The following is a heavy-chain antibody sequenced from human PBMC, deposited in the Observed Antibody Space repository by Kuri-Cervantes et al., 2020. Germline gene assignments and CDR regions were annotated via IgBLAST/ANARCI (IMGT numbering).Heavy chain of an antibody. J-gene: IGHJ3*02. CDR2: IYPSDSDT. V-gene: IGHV5-51*01. CDR1: GYSFSTYW. Sequence: GESLKISCVVSGYSFSTYWIGWVRQMPGKRLEWMGIIYPSDSDTRYSPSFQGQVTISADKSISTAYLQWSSLKASDTAMYYCARYCSGGSCEDAFDIWGQGTMVTVSS. CDR3: ARYCSGGSCEDAFDI. D-gene: IGHD2-15*01.